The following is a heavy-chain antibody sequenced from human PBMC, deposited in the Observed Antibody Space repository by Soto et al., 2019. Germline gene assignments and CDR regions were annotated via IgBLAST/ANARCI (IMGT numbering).Heavy chain of an antibody. CDR1: GDSVSSNSAA. CDR3: ARGQAYDYVWGTIIPAAFDI. D-gene: IGHD3-16*01. J-gene: IGHJ3*02. Sequence: TLSLTCVISGDSVSSNSAAWNWIRQSPSRGLEWLGRTYYRSKWYNDYAVSVKSRITINPDTSKNQFSLQLNSVTPEDTAVYYCARGQAYDYVWGTIIPAAFDIWGQGTMVTVSS. CDR2: TYYRSKWYN. V-gene: IGHV6-1*01.